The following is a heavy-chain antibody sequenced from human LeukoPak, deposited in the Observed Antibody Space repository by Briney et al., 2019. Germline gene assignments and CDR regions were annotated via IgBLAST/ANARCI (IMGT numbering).Heavy chain of an antibody. J-gene: IGHJ4*02. CDR2: ISGKSSTI. V-gene: IGHV3-11*01. Sequence: KAGGSLRLSCAASGFTFSDYYMNWIRQASGKGLEWVAYISGKSSTIFYADSVKGRFTISRDNAKNSLYLQMNSLRAEDTAIYYCARDLNDYGDYYLDSWGQGTLVTVSS. CDR1: GFTFSDYY. D-gene: IGHD4-17*01. CDR3: ARDLNDYGDYYLDS.